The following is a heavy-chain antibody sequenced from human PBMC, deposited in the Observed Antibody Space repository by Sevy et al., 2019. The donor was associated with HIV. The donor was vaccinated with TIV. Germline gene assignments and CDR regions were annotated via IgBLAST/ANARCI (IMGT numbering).Heavy chain of an antibody. CDR3: GRLSTARGESNWFDP. Sequence: ASVKVSCKASGYTFSTYGISWVRQAPGQGLEWMGWIGAYNGNRKYAQKFQDRITMTTDTSTSTAYMGLRSLRSDDTAVYFCGRLSTARGESNWFDPWGQGTLVTVSS. V-gene: IGHV1-18*01. CDR2: IGAYNGNR. D-gene: IGHD3-16*01. J-gene: IGHJ5*02. CDR1: GYTFSTYG.